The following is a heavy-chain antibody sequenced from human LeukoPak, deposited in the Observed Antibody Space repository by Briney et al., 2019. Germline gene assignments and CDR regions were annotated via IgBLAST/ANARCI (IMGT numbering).Heavy chain of an antibody. D-gene: IGHD1-26*01. J-gene: IGHJ3*02. CDR1: GFTFSSYA. V-gene: IGHV3-23*01. Sequence: GGSLRLSCAASGFTFSSYAMSWVRQAPGKGLEWVSAISGNGGSTYYADSVKGRFTISRDNSKNTLYLQMNSLRAEDTAVYYCATRNNIVGATYAFDIWGQGTMVTVSS. CDR2: ISGNGGST. CDR3: ATRNNIVGATYAFDI.